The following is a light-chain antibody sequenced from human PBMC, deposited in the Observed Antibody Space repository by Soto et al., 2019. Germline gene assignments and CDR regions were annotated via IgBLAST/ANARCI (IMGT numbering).Light chain of an antibody. CDR2: RAS. J-gene: IGKJ2*01. Sequence: IVSTQSPGTLSLSPGERATLSCRDSQSVSSSYLAWYQQKPGQAPRLLIYRASSRATGIPDRFSGSGSGTHFTLTISRLEPEDLAVYYCQQYGSSPWYTFGQGTKLEIK. V-gene: IGKV3-20*01. CDR3: QQYGSSPWYT. CDR1: QSVSSSY.